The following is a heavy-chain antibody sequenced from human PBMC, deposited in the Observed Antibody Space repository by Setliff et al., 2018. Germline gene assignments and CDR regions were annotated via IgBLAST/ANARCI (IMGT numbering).Heavy chain of an antibody. CDR1: GFTLSSYW. CDR3: ARGPWKHSAYYYYYYMDV. D-gene: IGHD1-1*01. CDR2: INSDGSST. V-gene: IGHV3-74*01. J-gene: IGHJ6*03. Sequence: GESLKISCAASGFTLSSYWMHWVRRAPGKGLVWVSRINSDGSSTSYADSVKGRFTISRDNAKNTLYLQMNSLRAEDTAVYYCARGPWKHSAYYYYYYMDVWGKGTTVTVSS.